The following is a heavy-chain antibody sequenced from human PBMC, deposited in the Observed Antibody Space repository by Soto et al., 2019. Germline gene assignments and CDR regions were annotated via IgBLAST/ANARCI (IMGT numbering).Heavy chain of an antibody. V-gene: IGHV6-1*01. J-gene: IGHJ4*02. CDR1: GDSVSSNSAA. CDR3: ARMKVGSTSFDY. Sequence: QVQLQQSGPGLVKPSQTLSLTCAISGDSVSSNSAAWNWIRQSPSRGLEWLGRTYYRSRWYNDTAVSVESRITINPDTSKNQCSLQLNSVTPEDTAMYYCARMKVGSTSFDYWGQGTLVTVAS. CDR2: TYYRSRWYN. D-gene: IGHD3-10*01.